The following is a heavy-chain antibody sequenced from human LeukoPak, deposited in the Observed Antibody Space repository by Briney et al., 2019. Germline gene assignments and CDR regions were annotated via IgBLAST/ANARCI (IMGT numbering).Heavy chain of an antibody. Sequence: SETLSLTCAVYGGSFSGYYWSWIRQPPGKGLEWIGEINHSGSTNYNPSLKSRVTISVDTSKNQFSLKLSSVIAADTAVYYCARSYYYGMDVWGQGTTVTVSS. CDR2: INHSGST. CDR1: GGSFSGYY. CDR3: ARSYYYGMDV. J-gene: IGHJ6*02. V-gene: IGHV4-34*01.